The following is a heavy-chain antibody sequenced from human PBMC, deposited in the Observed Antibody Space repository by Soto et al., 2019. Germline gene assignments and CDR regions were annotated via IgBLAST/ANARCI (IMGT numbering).Heavy chain of an antibody. J-gene: IGHJ6*02. CDR1: GGTISRYY. CDR3: ARDLWGYCGTDCYPLDV. CDR2: MYNTGST. Sequence: QVQLQESGPGLVKHSETLCLTCTVSGGTISRYYWSWIRQPPGKGLEWIGYMYNTGSTVYNPSFKSRVTISVDTSKNQFSLKLNSVTAADTAVYYCARDLWGYCGTDCYPLDVWGQGTTVTVSS. V-gene: IGHV4-59*01. D-gene: IGHD2-21*02.